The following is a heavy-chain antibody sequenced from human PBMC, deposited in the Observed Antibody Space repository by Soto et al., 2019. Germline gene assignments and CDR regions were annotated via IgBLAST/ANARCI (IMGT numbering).Heavy chain of an antibody. J-gene: IGHJ5*02. Sequence: SETLSLTCAVYGGSFSGYYWSWIRQPPGKGLEWIGEINHSGSTNYNPSLKSRVTISVDTSKNQFSLKLSSVTAADTAVYYCAWSGIQGWFEPWGQGTLVTVSS. CDR3: AWSGIQGWFEP. CDR2: INHSGST. D-gene: IGHD3-3*01. V-gene: IGHV4-34*01. CDR1: GGSFSGYY.